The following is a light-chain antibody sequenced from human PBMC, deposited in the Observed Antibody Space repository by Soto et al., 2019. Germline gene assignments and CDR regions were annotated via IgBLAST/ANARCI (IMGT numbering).Light chain of an antibody. Sequence: DIQMTQSPSSLSASVGDRVTITCQASQDIRKYLSWYQRKPGRAPKLLIYGASNLETGVPARFTGSGVGTDFTFTISSLQPDDIATYYCQHYDHLPPFTFGPGTKVAIK. V-gene: IGKV1-33*01. CDR1: QDIRKY. CDR3: QHYDHLPPFT. CDR2: GAS. J-gene: IGKJ3*01.